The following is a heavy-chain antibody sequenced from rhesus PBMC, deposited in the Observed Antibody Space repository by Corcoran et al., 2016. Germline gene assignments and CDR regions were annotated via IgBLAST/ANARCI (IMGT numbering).Heavy chain of an antibody. D-gene: IGHD4-35*01. V-gene: IGHV3-30*02. CDR1: GFTFSNSW. Sequence: EVQLVESGAAFVQPGGSLRLSCASSGFTFSNSWMSWVRQAQGKGLEWVVRIKGKPDGETADYAASVKGRFTISRDDSKNTLYLQLNSLKTEDTAVYYCTTDRVTTVTYYFVYWGHGVLVTVSS. J-gene: IGHJ4*01. CDR3: TTDRVTTVTYYFVY. CDR2: IKGKPDGETA.